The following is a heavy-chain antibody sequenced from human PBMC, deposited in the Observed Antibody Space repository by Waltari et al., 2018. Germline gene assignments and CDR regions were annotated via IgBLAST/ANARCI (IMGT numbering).Heavy chain of an antibody. CDR1: GFPFSNWT. V-gene: IGHV3-30*01. Sequence: LVASGGGVVQPGRSLRVSCAATGFPFSNWTNTGVRQAPGKGLEGLAAMAYDGISRYYADSVKGRFTIGGDDSKNTFYLQIDSLRPEDTAVYYCAREGGTSGYSGYFDHWGQGTLVTVSS. CDR2: MAYDGISR. J-gene: IGHJ4*02. CDR3: AREGGTSGYSGYFDH. D-gene: IGHD2-15*01.